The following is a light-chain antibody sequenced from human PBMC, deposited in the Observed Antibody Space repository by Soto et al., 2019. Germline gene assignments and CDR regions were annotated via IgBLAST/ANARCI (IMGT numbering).Light chain of an antibody. CDR1: QGIRDE. CDR3: QQYYSYPGT. Sequence: AIQMTQSPSSLSASVGDRVTITCRASQGIRDELGWYQQKAGKAPKLLIYAASTLQSGVPSRFSGSGSGTDFTLTISCLQSEDFATYYCQQYYSYPGTFGPGTKVDIK. V-gene: IGKV1-6*01. CDR2: AAS. J-gene: IGKJ3*01.